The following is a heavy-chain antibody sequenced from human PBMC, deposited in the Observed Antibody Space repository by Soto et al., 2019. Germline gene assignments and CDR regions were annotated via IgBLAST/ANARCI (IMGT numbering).Heavy chain of an antibody. J-gene: IGHJ5*02. D-gene: IGHD2-2*01. CDR3: GRDSLGYCSSTSCYDWFDP. V-gene: IGHV1-18*01. CDR1: GYTFTSYG. CDR2: ISAYNGNT. Sequence: ASVKVSCKASGYTFTSYGISWVRQAPGQGLEWMGWISAYNGNTNYAQKLQGRVTMTTDTSTSTAYMELRSLRSDDTAVYYCGRDSLGYCSSTSCYDWFDPWGQGTLVTVSS.